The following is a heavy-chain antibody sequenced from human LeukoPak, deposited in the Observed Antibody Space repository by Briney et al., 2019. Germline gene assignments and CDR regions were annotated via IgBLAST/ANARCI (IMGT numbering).Heavy chain of an antibody. D-gene: IGHD3-3*01. CDR3: AKVPVFSVTVSEVVTDDAFDI. V-gene: IGHV3-23*01. J-gene: IGHJ3*02. CDR2: ISGSGGST. Sequence: GGSLRLSCAASGFTFSSYAMSWVRQAPGKGLEWVSAISGSGGSTYYADSVKGRFTISRDNSKNTVYLQMNSLRAEDTAVYYCAKVPVFSVTVSEVVTDDAFDIWGQGTIVTVSS. CDR1: GFTFSSYA.